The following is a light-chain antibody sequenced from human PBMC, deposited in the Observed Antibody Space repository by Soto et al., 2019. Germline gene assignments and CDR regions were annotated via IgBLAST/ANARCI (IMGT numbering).Light chain of an antibody. CDR2: DVS. CDR1: SSDVGDYNY. J-gene: IGLJ1*01. CDR3: SSYRSSSTYV. Sequence: QSALTQPASVSGSPGQSITISCTGTSSDVGDYNYVSWYQQHPGKAPKLMIFDVSNRPSGVSNRFSGSKSGNTASLTISGLQAEDEAEYYCSSYRSSSTYVFGTGTKLTVL. V-gene: IGLV2-14*01.